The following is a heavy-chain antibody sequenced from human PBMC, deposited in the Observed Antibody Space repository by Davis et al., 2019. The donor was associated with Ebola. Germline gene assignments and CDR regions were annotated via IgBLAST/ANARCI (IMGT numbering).Heavy chain of an antibody. CDR2: IYYTGSA. V-gene: IGHV4-59*11. D-gene: IGHD2-2*01. J-gene: IGHJ5*02. CDR3: ARGRVPAAMSGRNWFDP. CDR1: GVSISRHY. Sequence: PSETLSLTCTVSGVSISRHYWSWIRQPPGKRLEWIGSIYYTGSAYYNSSLNSRVTISVDTSKNQFSLKLSSVTAADTAVYYCARGRVPAAMSGRNWFDPWGQGTLVTVSS.